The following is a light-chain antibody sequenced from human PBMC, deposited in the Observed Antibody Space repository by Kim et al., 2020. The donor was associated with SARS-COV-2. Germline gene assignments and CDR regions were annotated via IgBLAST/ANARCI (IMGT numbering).Light chain of an antibody. V-gene: IGLV6-57*04. CDR1: SGSIDDNY. Sequence: NFMLTQPLSVSESPGKTVTISCTRSSGSIDDNYVQWYQQRPGGVPTAVIYEDDQRPSGVSDRFSGSIDSSSNSASLTISGLKTEDEADYYCQSYNRSNVVFGGGTKVTVL. CDR3: QSYNRSNVV. J-gene: IGLJ2*01. CDR2: EDD.